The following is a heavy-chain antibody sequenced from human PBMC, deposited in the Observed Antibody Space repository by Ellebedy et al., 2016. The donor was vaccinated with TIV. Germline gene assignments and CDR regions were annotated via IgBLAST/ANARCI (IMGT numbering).Heavy chain of an antibody. CDR1: GSSISSGYY. Sequence: MPSETLSLTCSVSGSSISSGYYWGWIRQPPGRGLEWIGSMFHSGSTYYSPSLKSRVTISVDTSKNQLSLRLSSVTAADTAVYYCARGHGYNFGYWGQGTLVTVSS. D-gene: IGHD5-24*01. CDR3: ARGHGYNFGY. J-gene: IGHJ4*02. V-gene: IGHV4-38-2*02. CDR2: MFHSGST.